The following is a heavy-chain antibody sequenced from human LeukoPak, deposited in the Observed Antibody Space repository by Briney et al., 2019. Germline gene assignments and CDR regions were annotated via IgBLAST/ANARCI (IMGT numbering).Heavy chain of an antibody. CDR2: INPNSGGT. Sequence: EASVKVSCKASGYTFTGYYMHWVRQAPGQGLEWMGWINPNSGGTNYAQKFQGRVTMTRDTSISTVYMELSRLRYDDTAVYYCAKTLYIAAAPGGLDYWGQGTLVTVSS. J-gene: IGHJ4*02. D-gene: IGHD6-13*01. V-gene: IGHV1-2*02. CDR1: GYTFTGYY. CDR3: AKTLYIAAAPGGLDY.